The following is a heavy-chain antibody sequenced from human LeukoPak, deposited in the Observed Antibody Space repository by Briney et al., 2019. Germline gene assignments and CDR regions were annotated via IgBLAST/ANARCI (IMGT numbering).Heavy chain of an antibody. J-gene: IGHJ4*02. V-gene: IGHV3-23*01. Sequence: PGASLRLSCAASGFTFSNYAMSWVRQAPGKGLEWVSAITGSGGNTYYADFVKGRFTISRDNSKNTVFLQMNSLRAEDTAVYYCAKWGDYDVLTGYYVSDYWGQGTLVTVSS. CDR2: ITGSGGNT. CDR1: GFTFSNYA. D-gene: IGHD3-9*01. CDR3: AKWGDYDVLTGYYVSDY.